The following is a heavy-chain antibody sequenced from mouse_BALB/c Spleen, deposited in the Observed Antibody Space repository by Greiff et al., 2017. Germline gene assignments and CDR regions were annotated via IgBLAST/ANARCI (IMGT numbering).Heavy chain of an antibody. CDR1: GFTFSDYY. Sequence: EVMLVESGGGLVKPGGSLKLSCAASGFTFSDYYMYWVRQTPEKRLEWVATISDGGSYTYSPDRVKGRFTIARDNAKNNLYLQMSSLKSEDTAMYYCARGQSTMITAAWFAYWGQGTLVTVSA. CDR2: ISDGGSYT. D-gene: IGHD2-4*01. CDR3: ARGQSTMITAAWFAY. J-gene: IGHJ3*01. V-gene: IGHV5-4*02.